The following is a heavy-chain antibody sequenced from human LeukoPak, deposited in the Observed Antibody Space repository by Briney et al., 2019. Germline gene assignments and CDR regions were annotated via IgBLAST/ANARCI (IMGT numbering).Heavy chain of an antibody. CDR3: AKDPAPFMVAPAFFDY. CDR2: ISYDGSNK. V-gene: IGHV3-30*18. D-gene: IGHD4/OR15-4a*01. CDR1: GFTFSSYG. Sequence: GGSLRLSCAASGFTFSSYGMHWVRQAPGKGLEWVAVISYDGSNKYYADSVKGRFTISRDNSKNTLYLQMNSLRAEDTAVYYCAKDPAPFMVAPAFFDYWGQGTLVTVSS. J-gene: IGHJ4*02.